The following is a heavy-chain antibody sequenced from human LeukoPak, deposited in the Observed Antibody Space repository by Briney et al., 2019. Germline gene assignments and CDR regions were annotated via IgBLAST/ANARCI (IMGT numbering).Heavy chain of an antibody. J-gene: IGHJ4*02. Sequence: GGSLRLSCAASGFTFSSYSMNWARQAPGKGLEWVSSISSSSSYIYYADSVKGRFTISRDNAKNSLYLQMNSLRAEDTAVYYCARDRGLNYFDYWGQGTLVTVSS. CDR1: GFTFSSYS. CDR2: ISSSSSYI. D-gene: IGHD2-8*01. V-gene: IGHV3-21*01. CDR3: ARDRGLNYFDY.